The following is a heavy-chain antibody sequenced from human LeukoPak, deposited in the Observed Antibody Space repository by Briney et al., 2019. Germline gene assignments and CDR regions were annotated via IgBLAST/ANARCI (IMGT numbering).Heavy chain of an antibody. CDR1: GFTFSNYW. CDR3: ARPSNEGQWLVGQGVDY. Sequence: GGSLRLSCAASGFTFSNYWMSWVRQAPGKGLEWVANIKQDRSEKYYVDSVKGRFTISRDNAKNSLYLQMNSLRAEDTAVYYCARPSNEGQWLVGQGVDYWGQGTLVTVSS. V-gene: IGHV3-7*01. CDR2: IKQDRSEK. J-gene: IGHJ4*02. D-gene: IGHD6-19*01.